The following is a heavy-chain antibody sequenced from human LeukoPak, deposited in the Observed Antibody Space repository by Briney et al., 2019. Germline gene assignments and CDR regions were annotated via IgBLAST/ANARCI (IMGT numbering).Heavy chain of an antibody. V-gene: IGHV4-34*01. CDR1: GFTFSSYS. CDR3: ARGAIFDY. CDR2: INHSGST. J-gene: IGHJ4*02. Sequence: GSLRLSCAASGFTFSSYSMNWVRQPPGKGLEWIGEINHSGSTNYNPSLKSRVTISVDTSKNQFSLKLSSVTAADTAVYYCARGAIFDYWGQGTLVTVSS. D-gene: IGHD2-2*01.